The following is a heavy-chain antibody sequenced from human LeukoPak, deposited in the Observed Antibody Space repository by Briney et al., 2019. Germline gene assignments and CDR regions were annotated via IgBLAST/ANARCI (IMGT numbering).Heavy chain of an antibody. V-gene: IGHV4-59*01. D-gene: IGHD3-10*01. Sequence: SETLSLTCTVSGGSIRSYYWSWIRQPPGKGLEWIGYIYYSGSTNYNPSLKSRVTISVDTSTNQFSLKLSSVTAADTAVYYCARESMGLLVDYWGQGTLVTVSS. J-gene: IGHJ4*02. CDR2: IYYSGST. CDR1: GGSIRSYY. CDR3: ARESMGLLVDY.